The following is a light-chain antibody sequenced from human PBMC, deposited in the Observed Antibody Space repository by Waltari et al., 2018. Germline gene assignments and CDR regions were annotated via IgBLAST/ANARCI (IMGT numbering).Light chain of an antibody. CDR1: LSISNW. V-gene: IGKV1-5*03. CDR2: QTS. Sequence: DIQMIQSPSTLSASVGDRVTITCRASLSISNWLAWYQQKPGRAPKLLIYQTSILESGGPSRFSGSASVTEFTLTISSLQPDDFATYYCQHYSSYSSFGQGTKLEI. J-gene: IGKJ2*03. CDR3: QHYSSYSS.